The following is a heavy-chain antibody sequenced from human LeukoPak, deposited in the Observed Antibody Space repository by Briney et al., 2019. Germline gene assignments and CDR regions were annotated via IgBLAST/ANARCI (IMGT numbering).Heavy chain of an antibody. Sequence: ASVKVSCKASGYTFTGYYMHWVRQAPGQGLEWMGWINPNSGGTNYAQKFQGRVTMTGDTSISTAYMELSRLRSDDTAVYYCARDLRGGSCYFDYWGQGTLVTVSS. CDR3: ARDLRGGSCYFDY. V-gene: IGHV1-2*02. D-gene: IGHD2-15*01. J-gene: IGHJ4*02. CDR2: INPNSGGT. CDR1: GYTFTGYY.